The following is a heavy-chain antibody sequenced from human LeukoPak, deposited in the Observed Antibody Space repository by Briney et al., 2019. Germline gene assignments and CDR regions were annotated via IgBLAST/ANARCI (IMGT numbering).Heavy chain of an antibody. Sequence: PGGSLRLSCVVSGFTFNRCWMNWVRQAPGKGLEWVAVISYDGTNKYYADSVKGRFTISRAKSMNTVDLQMNSLRSEDTAVYYCAIGDGLGELSSSFDSWGQGTLVTVSS. J-gene: IGHJ4*02. V-gene: IGHV3-30*03. CDR3: AIGDGLGELSSSFDS. D-gene: IGHD3-16*02. CDR1: GFTFNRCW. CDR2: ISYDGTNK.